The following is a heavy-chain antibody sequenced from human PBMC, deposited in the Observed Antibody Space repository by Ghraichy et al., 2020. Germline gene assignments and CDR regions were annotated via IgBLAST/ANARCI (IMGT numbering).Heavy chain of an antibody. CDR1: GFTFSSYA. CDR3: AKDFEYKVTPLGDDY. CDR2: ISGSGGST. D-gene: IGHD6-6*01. J-gene: IGHJ4*02. Sequence: GESLNISCAASGFTFSSYAMSWVRQAPGKGLEWVSAISGSGGSTYYADSVKGRFTISRDNSKNTLYLQMNSLRAEDTAVYYCAKDFEYKVTPLGDDYWGQGTLVTVSS. V-gene: IGHV3-23*01.